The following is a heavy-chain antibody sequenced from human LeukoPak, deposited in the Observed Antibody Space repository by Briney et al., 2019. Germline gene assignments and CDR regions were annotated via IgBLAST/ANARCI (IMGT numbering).Heavy chain of an antibody. V-gene: IGHV4-59*01. CDR2: IYYSGST. Sequence: SETLSLTCTVSGGSISSYYWSWIRQPPGKGLEWIGYIYYSGSTNYNPSLKSRVTISVDTSKNQFSLKLSSVTAADTAVYYCARNVVTAIPEPFWFDPWGQGTLVTVSS. J-gene: IGHJ5*02. CDR1: GGSISSYY. CDR3: ARNVVTAIPEPFWFDP. D-gene: IGHD2-21*02.